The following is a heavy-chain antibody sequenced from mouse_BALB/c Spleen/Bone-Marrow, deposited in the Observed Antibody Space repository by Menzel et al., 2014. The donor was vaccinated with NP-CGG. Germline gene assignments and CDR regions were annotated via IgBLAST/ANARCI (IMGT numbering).Heavy chain of an antibody. D-gene: IGHD2-2*01. CDR1: GYTFTNYW. Sequence: QVQLKESGAELVKPGASLKLSCKASGYTFTNYWIHWVKQRPGQGLEWIGEINPSNGRTNYNEKFKTEATLTVDKSSSTAYMQLSSLASEDSAVNYCAARLSHLAMDYWGQGTSVTVSS. CDR2: INPSNGRT. CDR3: AARLSHLAMDY. J-gene: IGHJ4*01. V-gene: IGHV1S81*02.